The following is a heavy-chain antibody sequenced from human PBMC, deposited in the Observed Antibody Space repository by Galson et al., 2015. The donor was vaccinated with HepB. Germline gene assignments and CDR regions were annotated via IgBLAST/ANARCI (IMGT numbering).Heavy chain of an antibody. Sequence: LRLSCAASGFPFSSYAMHWVRQAPGKGLEGVAAISYDGSNKYYADSVKGRFTISRDNSKNTLYLQMNSLRAEDAAVYYCARDPDHCSGGSCYPANYYYCGMDVWGQGTTVTVSS. CDR3: ARDPDHCSGGSCYPANYYYCGMDV. CDR1: GFPFSSYA. D-gene: IGHD2-15*01. J-gene: IGHJ6*02. CDR2: ISYDGSNK. V-gene: IGHV3-30*04.